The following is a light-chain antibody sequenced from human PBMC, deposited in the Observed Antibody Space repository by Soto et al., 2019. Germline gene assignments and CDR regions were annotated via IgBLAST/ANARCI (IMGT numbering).Light chain of an antibody. CDR3: GADHGSGSNFVVV. V-gene: IGLV9-49*01. CDR1: SGYSNYK. J-gene: IGLJ2*01. Sequence: QAVVTQPPSASASLGASVTLTCTLSSGYSNYKVDWYQQSPGKGPRFVMRVGTGGIVGSKGDGIPDRFSVLGSGLNRYLTIKNIQEEDESDYHCGADHGSGSNFVVVFGGGTKLTVL. CDR2: VGTGGIVG.